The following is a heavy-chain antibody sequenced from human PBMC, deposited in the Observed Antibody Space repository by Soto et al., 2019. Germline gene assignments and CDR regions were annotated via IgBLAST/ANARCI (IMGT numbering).Heavy chain of an antibody. CDR1: GFTFRNYG. CDR2: IWFDGSKK. Sequence: QVQLVESGGGVVQPGKSLRLSCVASGFTFRNYGMHWVRQAPGKGLQWVAVIWFDGSKKYYGDSVKGRFSISRDNSKNTLYLQVNSLRAEDTAVYYCARDLGRGYSYGDHYGLDVWGQGTTVTVSS. J-gene: IGHJ6*02. CDR3: ARDLGRGYSYGDHYGLDV. D-gene: IGHD5-18*01. V-gene: IGHV3-33*01.